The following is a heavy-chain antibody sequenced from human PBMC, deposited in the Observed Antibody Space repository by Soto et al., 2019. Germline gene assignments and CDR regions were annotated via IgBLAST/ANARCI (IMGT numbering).Heavy chain of an antibody. Sequence: GASVKVSCKASGYTFTSYDINWVRQATGQGLEWMGWMNPNSGNTGYAQKFQGRVTMTRDTSIRTAYLELSSLRSEDTAVYYCASKITATGGFYTCGQGVLLPVSS. D-gene: IGHD3-16*01. J-gene: IGHJ1*01. CDR1: GYTFTSYD. CDR3: ASKITATGGFYT. V-gene: IGHV1-8*01. CDR2: MNPNSGNT.